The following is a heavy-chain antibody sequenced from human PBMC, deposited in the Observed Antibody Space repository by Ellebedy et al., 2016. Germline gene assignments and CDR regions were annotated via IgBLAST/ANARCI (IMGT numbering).Heavy chain of an antibody. CDR1: GFTFKNAW. CDR3: TAGVFVTTWDY. CDR2: IESQSDGGST. V-gene: IGHV3-15*07. Sequence: GESLKISCAASGFTFKNAWMNWVRQAPGKGLEWVGRIESQSDGGSTASAAPVKGRFTISRDDSKNTVYMEMNSLKIEDTAVYYCTAGVFVTTWDYWGQGTLVTVSS. D-gene: IGHD4-17*01. J-gene: IGHJ4*02.